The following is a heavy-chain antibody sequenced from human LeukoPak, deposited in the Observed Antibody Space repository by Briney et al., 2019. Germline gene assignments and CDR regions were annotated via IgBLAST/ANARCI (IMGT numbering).Heavy chain of an antibody. CDR3: ARGDYFDSSGYYDY. CDR1: GGSISSVSYC. CDR2: IYTSGST. D-gene: IGHD3-22*01. Sequence: SQTLSLTCTVSGGSISSVSYCWSWIRQPAGKGLEWIGRIYTSGSTNYNPSLNSRVTISLDTSKNQFSLKLTSVTAADTAVYYCARGDYFDSSGYYDYWGQGTLVTVSS. J-gene: IGHJ4*02. V-gene: IGHV4-61*02.